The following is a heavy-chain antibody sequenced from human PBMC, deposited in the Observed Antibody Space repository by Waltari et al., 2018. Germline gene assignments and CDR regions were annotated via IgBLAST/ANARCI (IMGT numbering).Heavy chain of an antibody. CDR3: ARDRPFDL. CDR2: LYSGGST. J-gene: IGHJ2*01. Sequence: EVQMVETGGGLIQPGGSLRLSCAVSGFTVNSKYMSWVRQAPGKGLEWVSVLYSGGSTFYADSVKGRFSISREISKNTLYLQMNSLRAEDTAVYYCARDRPFDLWGRDTLVTVSS. V-gene: IGHV3-53*02. CDR1: GFTVNSKY.